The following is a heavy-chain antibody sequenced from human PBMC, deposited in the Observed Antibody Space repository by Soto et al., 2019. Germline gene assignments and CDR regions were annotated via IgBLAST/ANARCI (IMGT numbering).Heavy chain of an antibody. Sequence: SETLSLTCTVSGGSVSSYYWSWIRQSPGKGLEWIGDIYYIGSTKYNPSLKSRVTISVDTSKNQFSLTLNSVTAADTATYYCARGGISHWAYFYYMDVWDRGTTVTVSS. J-gene: IGHJ6*03. D-gene: IGHD2-21*01. CDR2: IYYIGST. CDR1: GGSVSSYY. CDR3: ARGGISHWAYFYYMDV. V-gene: IGHV4-59*02.